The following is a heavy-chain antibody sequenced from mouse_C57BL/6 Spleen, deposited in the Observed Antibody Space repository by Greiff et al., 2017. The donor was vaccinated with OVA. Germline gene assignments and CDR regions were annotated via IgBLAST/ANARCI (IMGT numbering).Heavy chain of an antibody. CDR2: IYPGDGDT. Sequence: QVQLQQSGAELVKPGASVKISCKASGYAFSSYWMNWVKQRPGKGLEWIGQIYPGDGDTNYNGKFKGKATLTADKSSSTAYMQLISLTSEDSAVYFCARDGYYYGSSYGFAYWGQGTLVTVSA. CDR1: GYAFSSYW. CDR3: ARDGYYYGSSYGFAY. V-gene: IGHV1-80*01. D-gene: IGHD1-1*01. J-gene: IGHJ3*01.